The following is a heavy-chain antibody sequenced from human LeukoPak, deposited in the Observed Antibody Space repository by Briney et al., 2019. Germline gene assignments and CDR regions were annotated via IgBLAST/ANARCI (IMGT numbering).Heavy chain of an antibody. Sequence: SETLSLTCAVYGGSFSGYYWSWIRQPPGKGLEWIGEINHSGSTNYNPSLKSRVTISVDTSKNQFSLKPSSVTAADTAVYYCARGGYCSGGSCYGGAFDYWGQGTLVTVSS. CDR3: ARGGYCSGGSCYGGAFDY. CDR1: GGSFSGYY. D-gene: IGHD2-15*01. J-gene: IGHJ4*02. V-gene: IGHV4-34*01. CDR2: INHSGST.